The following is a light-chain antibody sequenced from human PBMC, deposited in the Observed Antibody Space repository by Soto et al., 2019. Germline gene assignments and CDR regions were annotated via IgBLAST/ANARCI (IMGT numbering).Light chain of an antibody. J-gene: IGKJ1*01. V-gene: IGKV1-5*03. CDR2: QAC. CDR3: QQYNTYSRT. CDR1: QSISTC. Sequence: DIQMTQSPSTLSASVGDRVTITCRASQSISTCLAWYQQKPGKAPNLLIYQACSLETGVPSRCSGSGSGTEFTLTISSLQTDDFATYYGQQYNTYSRTFCQGSKV.